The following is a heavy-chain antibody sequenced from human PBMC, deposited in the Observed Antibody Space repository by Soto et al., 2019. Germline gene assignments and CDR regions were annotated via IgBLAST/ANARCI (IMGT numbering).Heavy chain of an antibody. CDR3: ARGVLVRRNNPLISNWFDP. CDR1: GGSFSGYY. J-gene: IGHJ5*02. D-gene: IGHD3-3*01. Sequence: QVQLQQWGAGLLKPSETLSLTCAVYGGSFSGYYWSWIRQPPGKGLEWIGEINHSGSTNYIPSLKSRVTISVDTSKNQFSLKLSSVTAADTAVYYCARGVLVRRNNPLISNWFDPWGQGTLVTVSS. V-gene: IGHV4-34*01. CDR2: INHSGST.